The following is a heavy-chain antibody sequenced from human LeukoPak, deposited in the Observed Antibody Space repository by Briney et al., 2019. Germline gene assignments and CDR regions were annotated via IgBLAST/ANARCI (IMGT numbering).Heavy chain of an antibody. CDR3: ASRRRDYYYDSGSCWFEP. CDR1: GGSISRSSHY. J-gene: IGHJ5*02. D-gene: IGHD3-10*01. Sequence: SETLSLTCTVSGGSISRSSHYWGWIRQPPGEGLEWIGEINHSGSTNYNPSLKSRVTISVDTSKNQFSLKLSSVTAADTAVYYCASRRRDYYYDSGSCWFEPWGQRTLVTVSS. CDR2: INHSGST. V-gene: IGHV4-39*07.